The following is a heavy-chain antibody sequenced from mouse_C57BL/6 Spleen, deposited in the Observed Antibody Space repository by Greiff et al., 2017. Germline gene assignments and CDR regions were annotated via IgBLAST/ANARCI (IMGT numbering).Heavy chain of an antibody. CDR2: IDPSDSYT. Sequence: QVQLQQPGAELVMPGASVKLSCKASGYTFTSYWMHWVKQRPGQGLEWIGAIDPSDSYTNYNQKFKGKSTLTVDKSSSTAYMQLSSLTSEDSAVYYCASYGYDGAWFAYWGQGTLVTVSA. CDR1: GYTFTSYW. D-gene: IGHD2-2*01. CDR3: ASYGYDGAWFAY. J-gene: IGHJ3*01. V-gene: IGHV1-69*01.